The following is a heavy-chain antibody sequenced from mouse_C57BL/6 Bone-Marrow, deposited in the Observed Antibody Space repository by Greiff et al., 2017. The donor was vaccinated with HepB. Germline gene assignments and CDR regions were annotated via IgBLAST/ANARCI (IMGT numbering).Heavy chain of an antibody. CDR3: ARRGFITTVVSPSMDY. D-gene: IGHD1-1*01. CDR1: GFTFSSYG. V-gene: IGHV5-6*01. J-gene: IGHJ4*01. CDR2: ISSGGSYT. Sequence: EVQVVESGGDLVKPGGSLKLSCAASGFTFSSYGMSWVRQTPDKRLEWVATISSGGSYTYYPDSVKGRFTISRDNAKNTLYLQMSSLKSEDTAMYYCARRGFITTVVSPSMDYWGQGTSVTVSS.